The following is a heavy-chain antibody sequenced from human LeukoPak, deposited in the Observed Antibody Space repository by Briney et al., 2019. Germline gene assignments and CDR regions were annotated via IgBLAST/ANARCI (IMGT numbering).Heavy chain of an antibody. CDR1: GFTFSSYA. Sequence: GGSLRLSCAASGFTFSSYAMHWVRQAPGKGLEWVSVISGSGGSTYYADSVKGRFTISRDNSKNTLYLQMNSLRAEDTAVYYCAKVSSGWYESPYYFDYWGQGTLVTVSS. CDR2: ISGSGGST. D-gene: IGHD6-19*01. V-gene: IGHV3-23*01. CDR3: AKVSSGWYESPYYFDY. J-gene: IGHJ4*02.